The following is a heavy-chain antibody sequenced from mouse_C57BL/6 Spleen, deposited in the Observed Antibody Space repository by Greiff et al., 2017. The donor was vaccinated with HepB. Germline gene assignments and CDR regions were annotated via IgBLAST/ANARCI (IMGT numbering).Heavy chain of an antibody. CDR1: GFTFSSYA. V-gene: IGHV5-4*01. CDR3: ARDQSPIYYGNYPFYAMDY. Sequence: VQLKESGGGLVKPGGSLKLSCAASGFTFSSYAMSWVRQTPEKRLEWVATISDGGSYTYYPDNVKGRFTISRDNAKNNLYLQMSHLKSEDTAMYYCARDQSPIYYGNYPFYAMDYWGQGTSVTVSS. CDR2: ISDGGSYT. D-gene: IGHD2-1*01. J-gene: IGHJ4*01.